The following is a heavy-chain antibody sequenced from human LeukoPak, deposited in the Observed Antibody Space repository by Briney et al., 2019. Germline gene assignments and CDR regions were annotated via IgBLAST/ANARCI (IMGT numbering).Heavy chain of an antibody. CDR3: AREGAAIERRLGGSSSFHYHYYMDV. J-gene: IGHJ6*03. CDR2: ISSSGSTI. Sequence: GRSLRLSCAASGFTFSTYEMNWVGQAPGKGLEWVSYISSSGSTIYYTNPVKGRFTSSRDNAKHSLYLQMNSLRAEDTAVYYCAREGAAIERRLGGSSSFHYHYYMDVWGKGTTVTVSS. V-gene: IGHV3-48*03. CDR1: GFTFSTYE. D-gene: IGHD6-13*01.